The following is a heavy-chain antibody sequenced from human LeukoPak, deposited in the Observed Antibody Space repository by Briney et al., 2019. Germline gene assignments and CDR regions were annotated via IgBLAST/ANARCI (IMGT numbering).Heavy chain of an antibody. CDR3: AKEDYGDPPFDY. J-gene: IGHJ4*02. Sequence: GGSLRLSCAASGFTFSSYGMHWVRQAPGKGLEWVAVISYDGSNKYYADSVKGRFTISRDNSKNTLYLQMNSLRAEDTAVYYCAKEDYGDPPFDYWGQGTLVTVSS. V-gene: IGHV3-30*18. CDR1: GFTFSSYG. D-gene: IGHD4-17*01. CDR2: ISYDGSNK.